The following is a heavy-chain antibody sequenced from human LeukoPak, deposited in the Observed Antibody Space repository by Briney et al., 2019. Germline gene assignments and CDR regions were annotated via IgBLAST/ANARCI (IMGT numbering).Heavy chain of an antibody. D-gene: IGHD3-10*01. CDR3: ARSMVRAVWFDP. Sequence: ASVKVSCKASGYTFTNYYVHWVRQAPGQGLEWMAIINPSGGTTTYAQKFQGRVTMTRDTSTSTVYMELSSLRSEDTAVYYCARSMVRAVWFDPWGQGTLVTVSS. CDR2: INPSGGTT. J-gene: IGHJ5*02. CDR1: GYTFTNYY. V-gene: IGHV1-46*01.